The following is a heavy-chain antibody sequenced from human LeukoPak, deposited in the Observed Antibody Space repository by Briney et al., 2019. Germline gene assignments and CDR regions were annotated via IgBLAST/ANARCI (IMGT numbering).Heavy chain of an antibody. CDR3: ARADYYDSSGPPPFDY. CDR1: GYTFTSYD. V-gene: IGHV1-8*01. D-gene: IGHD3-22*01. J-gene: IGHJ4*02. Sequence: GASVEVSCKASGYTFTSYDINWVRQATGQGLEWMGWMNPNSGNTGYAQKFQGRVTMTRNTSISTAYMELSSLRSEDTAVYYCARADYYDSSGPPPFDYWGQGTLVTVSS. CDR2: MNPNSGNT.